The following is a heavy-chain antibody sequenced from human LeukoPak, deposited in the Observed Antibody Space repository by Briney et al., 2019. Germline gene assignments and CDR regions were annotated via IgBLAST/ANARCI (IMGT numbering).Heavy chain of an antibody. Sequence: ASVAVSCKASGYTFTSYGISWVRQAPGQGLEWMGWISAYNGTTNYAQKLQGRVTMTTDTSTSTAYMELRSLRSDDTAVYYCARDKRWLQSYYPDDYWGEGTLVTVS. V-gene: IGHV1-18*01. CDR1: GYTFTSYG. D-gene: IGHD5-24*01. CDR2: ISAYNGTT. CDR3: ARDKRWLQSYYPDDY. J-gene: IGHJ4*02.